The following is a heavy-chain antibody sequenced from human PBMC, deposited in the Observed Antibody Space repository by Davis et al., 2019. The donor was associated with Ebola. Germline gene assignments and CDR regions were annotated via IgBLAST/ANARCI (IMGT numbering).Heavy chain of an antibody. CDR2: ISSSGSTI. J-gene: IGHJ6*02. D-gene: IGHD6-6*01. Sequence: PGGSLRLSCAASGFTFSGYYMSWIRQAPGKGLEWVSYISSSGSTIYYADSVKGRFTISRDNAKNSLYLQMNSLRAEDTAVYYCASPIAARPYYYYGMDVWGQGTTVTVSS. CDR3: ASPIAARPYYYYGMDV. CDR1: GFTFSGYY. V-gene: IGHV3-11*01.